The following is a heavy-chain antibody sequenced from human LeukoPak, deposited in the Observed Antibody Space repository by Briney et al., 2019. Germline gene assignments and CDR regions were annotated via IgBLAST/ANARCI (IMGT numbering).Heavy chain of an antibody. J-gene: IGHJ4*02. CDR2: INQDGSEK. CDR1: GFTFTNYW. CDR3: ARDSSGWSFDY. D-gene: IGHD6-19*01. V-gene: IGHV3-7*01. Sequence: PGGSLRLSCAASGFTFTNYWMGWVRQAPGKGPEWVANINQDGSEKYYVDSVKGRFTISRDNAKNSLYLQMNSLRAEDTAVYYCARDSSGWSFDYWGQGTLVTVSS.